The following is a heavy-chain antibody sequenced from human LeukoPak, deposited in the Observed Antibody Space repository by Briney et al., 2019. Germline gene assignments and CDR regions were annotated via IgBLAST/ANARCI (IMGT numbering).Heavy chain of an antibody. CDR3: VTPDCSGGSCYSGDAFDI. Sequence: KPSETLSLTCAVYGGSFSGYYWSWIRQPPGKGLEWIGEINHRGSTNYNPSLKSRVTISVDTSKNQFSLKLSSVTAADTAVYYCVTPDCSGGSCYSGDAFDIWGQGTMVTVSS. CDR2: INHRGST. V-gene: IGHV4-34*01. J-gene: IGHJ3*02. D-gene: IGHD2-15*01. CDR1: GGSFSGYY.